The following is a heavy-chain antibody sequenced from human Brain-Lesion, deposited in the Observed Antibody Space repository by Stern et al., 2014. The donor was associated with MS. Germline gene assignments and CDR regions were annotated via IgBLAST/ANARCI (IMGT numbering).Heavy chain of an antibody. CDR3: AKDIGDSSGYLDY. Sequence: EVQLVESGGVVVQPGGSLRLSCAASGSTFDDYGMHWVRQAPGKGLEWVSLISWDGGSTYYADSVKGRFTISRDNSKNSLYLQMNSLGAEDTALYYCAKDIGDSSGYLDYWGQGTLVTVSS. D-gene: IGHD3-22*01. CDR1: GSTFDDYG. CDR2: ISWDGGST. J-gene: IGHJ4*02. V-gene: IGHV3-43D*03.